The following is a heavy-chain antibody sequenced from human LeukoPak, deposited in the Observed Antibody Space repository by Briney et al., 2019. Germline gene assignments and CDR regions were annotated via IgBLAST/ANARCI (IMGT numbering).Heavy chain of an antibody. D-gene: IGHD3-9*01. V-gene: IGHV4-34*01. CDR3: ARATYYDILTGYLQGDYYYGMDV. CDR1: GGSFSGYY. J-gene: IGHJ6*02. Sequence: SETLSLTCAVYGGSFSGYYWSWIRQPPGKGLEWIGEINHSGSTNYNPSLKSRVTISVDTSKNQFSLKLSSVTAADTAVYYCARATYYDILTGYLQGDYYYGMDVWGQGTTVTVSS. CDR2: INHSGST.